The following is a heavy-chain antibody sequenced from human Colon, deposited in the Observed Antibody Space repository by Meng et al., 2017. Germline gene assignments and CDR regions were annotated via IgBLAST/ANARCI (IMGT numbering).Heavy chain of an antibody. D-gene: IGHD2-2*03. CDR3: AKFGYSEGHYYGMEV. CDR1: GFIFRSSV. J-gene: IGHJ6*02. Sequence: GESLKISCTTSGFIFRSSVMTWVRQAPGKGLEWVSHISGSGGSPQYADSVKGRCTISSDNSKNTLYLQMNSLRDEDTAVYYCAKFGYSEGHYYGMEVWGQGTTVTVSS. CDR2: ISGSGGSP. V-gene: IGHV3-23*01.